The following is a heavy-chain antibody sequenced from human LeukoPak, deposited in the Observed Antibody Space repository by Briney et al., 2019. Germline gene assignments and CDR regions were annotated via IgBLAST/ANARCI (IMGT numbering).Heavy chain of an antibody. D-gene: IGHD2-2*01. J-gene: IGHJ4*02. CDR3: ARRCCTSTNCYAFEN. CDR2: ITSSSSYI. Sequence: GGSLRLSCAASGFSFSSYSMNWVRQAPGKGLEWVSSITSSSSYIYYADSVKGRFTISRDNAKNSLYLQMNSLRAEDTAVYYCARRCCTSTNCYAFENWGQGTLVTVSS. V-gene: IGHV3-21*01. CDR1: GFSFSSYS.